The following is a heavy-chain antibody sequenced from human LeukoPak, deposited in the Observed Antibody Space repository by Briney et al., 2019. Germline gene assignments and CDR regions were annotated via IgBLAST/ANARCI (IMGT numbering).Heavy chain of an antibody. CDR1: GFTFSSYA. Sequence: GGSLRLSCAASGFTFSSYAMHWVRQAPGKGLEWVAVISYDGSNKYYADSVEGRFTISRDNSKNTLYLQMNSLRAEDTAVYYCAKGPRDYYYYGMDVWGQGTTVTVSS. CDR3: AKGPRDYYYYGMDV. V-gene: IGHV3-30-3*01. CDR2: ISYDGSNK. J-gene: IGHJ6*02.